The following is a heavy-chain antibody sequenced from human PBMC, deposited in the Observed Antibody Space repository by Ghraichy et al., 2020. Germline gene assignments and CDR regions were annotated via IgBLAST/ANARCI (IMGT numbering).Heavy chain of an antibody. J-gene: IGHJ6*03. CDR1: GFTFSSYS. Sequence: GGSLRLSCAASGFTFSSYSMNWVRQAPGKGLEWVSYISSSSSTIYYADSVKGRFTISRDNAKNSLYLQMNSLRDEDTAVYYCARDRHCSSTSCYVGYYYYYMDVWGKGTTVTVSS. V-gene: IGHV3-48*02. CDR2: ISSSSSTI. D-gene: IGHD2-2*01. CDR3: ARDRHCSSTSCYVGYYYYYMDV.